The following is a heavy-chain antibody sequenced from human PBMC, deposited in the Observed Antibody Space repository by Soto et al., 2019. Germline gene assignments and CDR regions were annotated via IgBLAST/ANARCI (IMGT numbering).Heavy chain of an antibody. CDR3: ATVGGSYLAIPSGY. D-gene: IGHD1-26*01. V-gene: IGHV4-39*01. J-gene: IGHJ4*02. Sequence: QLQLQESGPGLVKPSETLSLTCTVSGYSISTNNYYWGWIRQPPGKGLEWIGSISYIGDTYYNPSLRGRVTISVDTSKNQFSLRLRSVTAADTAVYYCATVGGSYLAIPSGYWGQGTLVTVSS. CDR1: GYSISTNNYY. CDR2: ISYIGDT.